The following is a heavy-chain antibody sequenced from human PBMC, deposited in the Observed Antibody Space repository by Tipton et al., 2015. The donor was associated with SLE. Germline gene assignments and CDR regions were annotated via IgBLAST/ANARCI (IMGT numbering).Heavy chain of an antibody. D-gene: IGHD6-13*01. Sequence: SLRLSCAASGFTFSSYDMHWVRQATGKGLEWVSAIGTAGDTYYPGSVKGRFTISRDNAKNTLYLQMNSLRAEDTAVYYCARGYSSSWSYYFDYWGQGTLVTVSS. V-gene: IGHV3-13*04. CDR1: GFTFSSYD. J-gene: IGHJ4*02. CDR3: ARGYSSSWSYYFDY. CDR2: IGTAGDT.